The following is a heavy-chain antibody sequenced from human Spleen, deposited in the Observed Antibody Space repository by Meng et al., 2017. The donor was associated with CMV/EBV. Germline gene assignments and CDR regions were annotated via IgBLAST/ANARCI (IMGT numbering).Heavy chain of an antibody. D-gene: IGHD3-9*01. Sequence: GESLKISCLVSEFTFSGYTMNWVRQAPGKGLEWISSITSSSSYKFYADSVKGRFTISRDNAKNSLFLQMDSLRADDTAVYYCASAYDILTGYYDGYVWFDPWGQGTLVTVSS. CDR3: ASAYDILTGYYDGYVWFDP. V-gene: IGHV3-21*01. CDR1: EFTFSGYT. CDR2: ITSSSSYK. J-gene: IGHJ5*02.